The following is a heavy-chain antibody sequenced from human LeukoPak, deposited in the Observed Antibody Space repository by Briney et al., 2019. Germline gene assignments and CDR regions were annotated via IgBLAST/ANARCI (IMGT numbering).Heavy chain of an antibody. CDR1: GGSFNGYY. CDR2: INHSGST. V-gene: IGHV4-34*01. J-gene: IGHJ6*03. Sequence: SETLSLTCAVYGGSFNGYYWSWIRQPPGKGLEWIGEINHSGSTNYNPSLKSRVTISVDTSKNQFSLKLSSVTAADTAVYYCARQRVYYFFHLMDVLGKGTTVTVSS. CDR3: ARQRVYYFFHLMDV.